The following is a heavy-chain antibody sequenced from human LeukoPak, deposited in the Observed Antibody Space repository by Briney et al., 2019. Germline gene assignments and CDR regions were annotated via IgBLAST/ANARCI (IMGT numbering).Heavy chain of an antibody. V-gene: IGHV3-53*01. CDR2: IYGGGST. J-gene: IGHJ2*01. Sequence: GGSLRLSCAASGFTFSSNYMSWVRQAPGKGLEGVSIIYGGGSTYYADSVKGRFTISRDNVNNTLYLQMNSLRVEDTAVYYCARVAVARYWYFDLWGRGTLVTVSS. D-gene: IGHD6-19*01. CDR1: GFTFSSNY. CDR3: ARVAVARYWYFDL.